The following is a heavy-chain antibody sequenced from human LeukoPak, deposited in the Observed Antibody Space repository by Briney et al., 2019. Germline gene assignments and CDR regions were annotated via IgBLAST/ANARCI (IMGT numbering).Heavy chain of an antibody. CDR2: INHSGST. J-gene: IGHJ4*02. CDR1: GGSFSGYY. V-gene: IGHV4-34*01. Sequence: SETLSLTCAVYGGSFSGYYWSWIRQPPGKGLEWIGEINHSGSTNYNPSLKSRVTLSVDTSENQFSLKLISVTAADTVVYYCASFRWAVGFEYWDQGTLVTVPS. D-gene: IGHD2-15*01. CDR3: ASFRWAVGFEY.